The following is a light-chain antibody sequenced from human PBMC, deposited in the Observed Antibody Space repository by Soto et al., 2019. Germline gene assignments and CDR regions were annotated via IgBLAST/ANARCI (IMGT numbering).Light chain of an antibody. Sequence: QAVLTQPASVSGSPGQAITISCTGTSSDVGGYNSVSWYQQHPGKAPKLMIYEVSHRPSGVSNRFSGSQSANTASLTISGLQAEDEADYYCSSFTTSTTDVFGTGTKVTV. V-gene: IGLV2-14*01. CDR2: EVS. CDR3: SSFTTSTTDV. J-gene: IGLJ1*01. CDR1: SSDVGGYNS.